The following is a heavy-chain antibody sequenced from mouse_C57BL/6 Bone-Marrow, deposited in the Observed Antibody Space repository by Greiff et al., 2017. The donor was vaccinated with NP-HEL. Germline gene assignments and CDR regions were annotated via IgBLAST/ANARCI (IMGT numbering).Heavy chain of an antibody. CDR2: INPNYGTT. J-gene: IGHJ2*01. Sequence: MKQSGPELVKPGASVKISCKASGYSFTDYNMNWVKQSNGKSLEWIGVINPNYGTTSYNQKFKGKATLTVDQSSSTAYMQLNSLTSEDSAVYCWTSGGGYYDYFDYWGQGTTLTVSS. CDR1: GYSFTDYN. CDR3: TSGGGYYDYFDY. D-gene: IGHD2-3*01. V-gene: IGHV1-39*01.